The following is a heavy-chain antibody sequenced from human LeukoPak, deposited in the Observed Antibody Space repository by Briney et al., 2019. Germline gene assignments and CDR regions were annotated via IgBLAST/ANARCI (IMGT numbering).Heavy chain of an antibody. D-gene: IGHD3-22*01. CDR1: GSAISSYT. V-gene: IGHV3-23*01. CDR2: ISGPGGST. CDR3: ATPTTYFYDSSGFD. J-gene: IGHJ4*02. Sequence: GGSLRLSCAASGSAISSYTMSWVRQAPGRGLEWLSSISGPGGSTYYAASVQGRFAISRDSSKNTLYLHMDSLRAEDTALYYCATPTTYFYDSSGFDWGQGTLVTVSS.